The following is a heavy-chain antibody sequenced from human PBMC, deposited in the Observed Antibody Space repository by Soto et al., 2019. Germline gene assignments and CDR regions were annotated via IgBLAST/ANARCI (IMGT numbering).Heavy chain of an antibody. D-gene: IGHD3-3*01. CDR1: GYTFTSYD. Sequence: GASVKVSCKASGYTFTSYDINWVRQATGQGVEWMGWMNPNSGNTGYAQKFQGRVTMTRNTSISTAYMELSSLRSEDTAVYYCARGTSLRFLEWLSRLNWFDPWGQGTLVTVSS. CDR2: MNPNSGNT. V-gene: IGHV1-8*01. J-gene: IGHJ5*02. CDR3: ARGTSLRFLEWLSRLNWFDP.